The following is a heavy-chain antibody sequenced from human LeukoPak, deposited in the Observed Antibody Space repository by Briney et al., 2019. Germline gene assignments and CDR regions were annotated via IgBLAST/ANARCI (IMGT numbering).Heavy chain of an antibody. Sequence: AGGSLRLSCAASGLTFSSYGMHWVRQAPGKGLEWVAVIWYDGSNKIYVDSVKGRFTISRDNSKNTLYLEMKSLRAEDTAVYYCARDNPSGGSSGWTGLDYWGQGTLVTVSS. V-gene: IGHV3-33*01. CDR2: IWYDGSNK. D-gene: IGHD6-19*01. CDR1: GLTFSSYG. CDR3: ARDNPSGGSSGWTGLDY. J-gene: IGHJ4*02.